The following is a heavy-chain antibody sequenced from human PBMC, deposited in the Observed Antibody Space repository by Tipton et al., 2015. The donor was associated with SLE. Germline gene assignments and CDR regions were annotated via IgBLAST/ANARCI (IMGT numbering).Heavy chain of an antibody. CDR3: ARKPYVDY. CDR2: IYGDGSGGGT. Sequence: GSLRLSCAAPGFIVSSHYMNWVRQAPGKGLEWVSVIYGDGSGGGTYYADSVKDRFSISRDNSKNTVYRQRNSLRVEDTAVYYCARKPYVDYLGQGTLVTVAS. V-gene: IGHV3-66*01. D-gene: IGHD2-2*01. CDR1: GFIVSSHY. J-gene: IGHJ4*02.